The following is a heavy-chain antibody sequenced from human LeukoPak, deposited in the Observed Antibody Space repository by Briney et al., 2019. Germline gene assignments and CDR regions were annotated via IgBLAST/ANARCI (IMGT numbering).Heavy chain of an antibody. V-gene: IGHV4-59*07. J-gene: IGHJ5*02. D-gene: IGHD5-18*01. Sequence: PSDTLSLTCTVSGGSINSYYWSWIRQAPGKGLEWIGYIHSSGTTNYSPSLKSRVTISIDRSRTQIYLNLTSVTAADTAAYFCARDRPIYSYGPFGGGGWFDPWGQGTLVTVSS. CDR1: GGSINSYY. CDR3: ARDRPIYSYGPFGGGGWFDP. CDR2: IHSSGTT.